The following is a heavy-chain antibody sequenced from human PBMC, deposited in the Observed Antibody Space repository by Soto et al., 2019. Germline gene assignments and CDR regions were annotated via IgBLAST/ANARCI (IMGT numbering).Heavy chain of an antibody. Sequence: PSETLSLTCNVSGASLSRYYLSWIRQPPGKGLEWIGRIYATGDTDYNPSLKSRISMSVDMSKKQFSLTLRSVTAADTAIYYCVRDGTKNLRDRFEPWGRGILVTVYS. D-gene: IGHD1-26*01. CDR1: GASLSRYY. CDR3: VRDGTKNLRDRFEP. J-gene: IGHJ5*02. CDR2: IYATGDT. V-gene: IGHV4-4*07.